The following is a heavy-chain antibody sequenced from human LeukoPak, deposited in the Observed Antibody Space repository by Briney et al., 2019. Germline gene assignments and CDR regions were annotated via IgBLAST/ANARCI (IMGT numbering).Heavy chain of an antibody. CDR3: ARTMVRGLYYYYGMDV. V-gene: IGHV4-39*07. Sequence: SETLSLTCTVSGGSISSSTNYWGWIRQPPGKGLEWIGYIHHSGSTYYNPSLKSRVTISVDRSKNQFSLKLSSVTAADTAVYYCARTMVRGLYYYYGMDVWGQGTTVTVSS. CDR2: IHHSGST. CDR1: GGSISSSTNY. J-gene: IGHJ6*02. D-gene: IGHD3-10*01.